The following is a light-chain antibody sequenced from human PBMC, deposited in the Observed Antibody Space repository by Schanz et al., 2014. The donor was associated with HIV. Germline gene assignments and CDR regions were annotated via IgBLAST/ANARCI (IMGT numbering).Light chain of an antibody. CDR1: RSDVGHYDY. J-gene: IGLJ3*02. Sequence: QSVLTQPPSASGSRGQSVNISCPGTRSDVGHYDYVSSYQQHPGKAPKLMIYEVSKRPSGVPDRFSGSESGTSASLAISGLQSEDEADYYCGSWDDSLKGWVFGGGTKLTVL. V-gene: IGLV2-8*01. CDR3: GSWDDSLKGWV. CDR2: EVS.